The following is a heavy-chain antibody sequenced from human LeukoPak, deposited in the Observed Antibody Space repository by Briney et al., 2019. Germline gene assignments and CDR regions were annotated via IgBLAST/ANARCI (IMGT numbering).Heavy chain of an antibody. CDR2: ISTDGSTT. J-gene: IGHJ6*02. D-gene: IGHD2-2*01. V-gene: IGHV3-74*01. CDR3: ARDRGCSSTSCYGYYYYGMDV. CDR1: GFTFSSYR. Sequence: QTGGSLRLSCAASGFTFSSYRMHWVRQAPGNGQVWVSRISTDGSTTTYADSVKGRFTISRDNAKNSLYLQMNSLRAEDTAVYYCARDRGCSSTSCYGYYYYGMDVWGQGTTVTVSS.